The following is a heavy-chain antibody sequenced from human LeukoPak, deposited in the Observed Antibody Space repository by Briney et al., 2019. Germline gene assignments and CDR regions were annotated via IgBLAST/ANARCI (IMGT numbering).Heavy chain of an antibody. V-gene: IGHV4-34*01. CDR2: INHSGST. D-gene: IGHD4-17*01. J-gene: IGHJ4*02. CDR3: ARMGDYGDYVVPSWFDY. Sequence: SETLSLTCAVYGGSFSGYYWSWIRQPPGKGLEWIGEINHSGSTNYNPSLKSRVTISVDTSKNQFSLKLSSVTAADTAVYYCARMGDYGDYVVPSWFDYWGQGTLVTVSS. CDR1: GGSFSGYY.